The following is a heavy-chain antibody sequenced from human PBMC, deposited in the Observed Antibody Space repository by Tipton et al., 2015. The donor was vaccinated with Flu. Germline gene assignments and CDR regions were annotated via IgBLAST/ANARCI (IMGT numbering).Heavy chain of an antibody. Sequence: TLSLTCTVSGGSVSSSPYYWGWVRQSPGKGLEWIGTIDYSGNTHYNPYLESRVSISVAKMQFSLSLSSVTAADTAVYYCARDPAGYYDNSAYYIFDYWGQGTLVTVSS. CDR3: ARDPAGYYDNSAYYIFDY. CDR2: IDYSGNT. V-gene: IGHV4-39*07. D-gene: IGHD3-22*01. J-gene: IGHJ4*02. CDR1: GGSVSSSPYY.